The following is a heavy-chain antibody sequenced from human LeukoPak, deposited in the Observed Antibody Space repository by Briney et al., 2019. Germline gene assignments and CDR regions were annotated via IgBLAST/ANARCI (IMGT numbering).Heavy chain of an antibody. V-gene: IGHV4-4*02. CDR2: IFHGEST. CDR3: AREIFGARAFEY. D-gene: IGHD3-3*01. CDR1: GVSISTNTW. Sequence: SETLSLTCAVSGVSISTNTWWSWVRQPPGKGLEWIGEIFHGESTNYNPSLQSRLTISLDKSQNQFSLRLTSMTAADTAVYYCAREIFGARAFEYWGQGILVTVSS. J-gene: IGHJ4*02.